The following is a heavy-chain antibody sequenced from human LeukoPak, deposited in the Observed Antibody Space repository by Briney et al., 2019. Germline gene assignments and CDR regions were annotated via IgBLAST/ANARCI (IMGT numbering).Heavy chain of an antibody. Sequence: SETLSLTCTVSGGSISSGSYYWSWIRQPAGKGLEWIGRIYTSGSTNYNPSLKSRVTISVDTSKNQFSLKLNSVTAADTAVYYCAREVVVAADYNWFDPWAQGTLVTVSS. J-gene: IGHJ5*02. CDR2: IYTSGST. CDR3: AREVVVAADYNWFDP. V-gene: IGHV4-61*02. D-gene: IGHD2-15*01. CDR1: GGSISSGSYY.